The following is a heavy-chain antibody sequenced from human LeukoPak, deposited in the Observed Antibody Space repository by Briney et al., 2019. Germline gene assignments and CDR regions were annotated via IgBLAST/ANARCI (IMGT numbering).Heavy chain of an antibody. V-gene: IGHV3-23*01. D-gene: IGHD3-3*01. J-gene: IGHJ2*01. CDR1: GFTFSSYG. CDR3: AKDGYYSSANHFARLHFDL. Sequence: PGGSLRLSCAASGFTFSSYGMSWVRQAPGKGLEWVSVISGDVQTTTYASSVKGRFTISRDNSKNTLYLEMNSLRVDDTAIYYCAKDGYYSSANHFARLHFDLWGRGTRVTVSS. CDR2: ISGDVQTT.